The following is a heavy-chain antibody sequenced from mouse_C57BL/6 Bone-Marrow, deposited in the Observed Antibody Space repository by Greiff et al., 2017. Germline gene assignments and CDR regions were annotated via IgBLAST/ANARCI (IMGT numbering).Heavy chain of an antibody. D-gene: IGHD1-1*01. V-gene: IGHV2-9*01. J-gene: IGHJ3*01. CDR3: AKHGLYGSSYEAY. CDR1: GFSLTSYG. Sequence: QVQLKESGPGLVAPSQSLSITCTVSGFSLTSYGVDWVRQPPGKGLEWLGVIWGGGSTNYTSALMSRLSISKDNSKSQVFLKMNSLQTDDTAMYYCAKHGLYGSSYEAYWGQGTLVTVSA. CDR2: IWGGGST.